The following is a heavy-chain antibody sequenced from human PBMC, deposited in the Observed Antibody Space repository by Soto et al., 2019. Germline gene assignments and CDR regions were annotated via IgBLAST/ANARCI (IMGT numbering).Heavy chain of an antibody. CDR1: GFTFSSYW. CDR2: INSDGSST. CDR3: AREDVQLPPYGMDV. Sequence: EVQLVESGGGLVQPGGSLRLSCAASGFTFSSYWMHWVRQAPGKGLVWVSRINSDGSSTSYADSVKGRFTISRDNAKNTLYLQMNSLSAEDTAVYYCAREDVQLPPYGMDVWGQGTTVTVSS. D-gene: IGHD2-2*01. V-gene: IGHV3-74*01. J-gene: IGHJ6*02.